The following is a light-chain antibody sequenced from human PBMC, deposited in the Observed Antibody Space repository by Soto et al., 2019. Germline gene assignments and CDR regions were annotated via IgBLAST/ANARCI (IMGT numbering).Light chain of an antibody. CDR2: GAS. Sequence: EIGMTQSPAPLSVSSGERATLSCMASQSVSIDLAWYQQTPGQAPRLLIYGASTRATGIPVRFSGSASGTEFTLTISSLQPDDFATYYCQQYNSYSWTFGQGTKVDIK. J-gene: IGKJ1*01. CDR3: QQYNSYSWT. CDR1: QSVSID. V-gene: IGKV3-15*01.